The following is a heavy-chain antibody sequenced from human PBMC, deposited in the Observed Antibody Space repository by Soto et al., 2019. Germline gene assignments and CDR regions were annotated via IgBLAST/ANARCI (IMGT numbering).Heavy chain of an antibody. V-gene: IGHV4-61*01. D-gene: IGHD3-22*01. CDR2: IYYGGST. Sequence: SETLSLTCTVSGGSVSSGSYYWSWIRQPPGKGLEWIGYIYYGGSTNYNPSLKSRVTISVDTSKNQFSLKLSPVTAADTAVYYCASSWGYYYDSSGPRFDPWGQGTLVTVSS. CDR1: GGSVSSGSYY. CDR3: ASSWGYYYDSSGPRFDP. J-gene: IGHJ5*02.